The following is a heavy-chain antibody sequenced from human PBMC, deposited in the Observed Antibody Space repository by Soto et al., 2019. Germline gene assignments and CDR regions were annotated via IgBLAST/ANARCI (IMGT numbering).Heavy chain of an antibody. Sequence: SETLSLTCTVSGGSISSSSYYWGWIRQPPGKGLEWIGSIYYSGSTYYNPSLKSRVTISVDTSKNQFSLKLSSVTAADTAVYYCARHGAAAVQYYYYYGMDVWGQGTTVTVSS. V-gene: IGHV4-39*01. CDR1: GGSISSSSYY. D-gene: IGHD6-13*01. J-gene: IGHJ6*02. CDR3: ARHGAAAVQYYYYYGMDV. CDR2: IYYSGST.